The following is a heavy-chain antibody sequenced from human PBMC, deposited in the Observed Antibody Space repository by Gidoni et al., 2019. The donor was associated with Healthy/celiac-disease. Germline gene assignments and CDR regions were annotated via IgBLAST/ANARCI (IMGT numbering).Heavy chain of an antibody. Sequence: QVQLQQWGAGLLKPSETLSLTCAVYGGSFSGYYWRWIRQPPGKGLEWIGEINHSGSTNYNPSLKSRVTISVDTSKNQFSLKLSSVTAADTAVYYCARHLVVAALTYYYYYGMDVWGQGTTVTVSS. J-gene: IGHJ6*02. CDR2: INHSGST. D-gene: IGHD2-15*01. CDR3: ARHLVVAALTYYYYYGMDV. CDR1: GGSFSGYY. V-gene: IGHV4-34*01.